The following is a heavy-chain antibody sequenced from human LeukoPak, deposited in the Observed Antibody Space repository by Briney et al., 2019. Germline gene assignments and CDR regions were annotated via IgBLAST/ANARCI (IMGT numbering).Heavy chain of an antibody. CDR1: GYTFTSYG. D-gene: IGHD3-9*01. CDR3: ARRYYDILTGYYPLGY. J-gene: IGHJ4*02. Sequence: GASVKVSCKASGYTFTSYGISWVRQAPGQGLEWMGWISAYNGNTNYAQKLQGRVTMTTDTSTSTAYMELRSLRSDDTAVYYCARRYYDILTGYYPLGYWGQGTLVTVSS. V-gene: IGHV1-18*01. CDR2: ISAYNGNT.